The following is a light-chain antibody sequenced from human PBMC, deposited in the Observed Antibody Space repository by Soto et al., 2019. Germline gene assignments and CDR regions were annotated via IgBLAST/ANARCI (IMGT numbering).Light chain of an antibody. CDR3: QKYGSSLWT. V-gene: IGKV3-20*01. Sequence: EIVLTQSPGTLSLSPGERATLSCRASESVSSSYLAWYQQKPGQTPSLLIYDASIRATGIPDRFSGSGSGTDFTLTISRLEPEDFAVYYCQKYGSSLWTFGQGTKVEIK. CDR2: DAS. J-gene: IGKJ1*01. CDR1: ESVSSSY.